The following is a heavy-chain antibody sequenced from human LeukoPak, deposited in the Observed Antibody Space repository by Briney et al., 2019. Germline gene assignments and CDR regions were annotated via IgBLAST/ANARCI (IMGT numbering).Heavy chain of an antibody. CDR2: INPNSGGT. Sequence: ASVKVSCKASGYTFTGYYMHWVRQAPGQGLEWMGWINPNSGGTNYAQKFQGRVTMTRGTSISTAYMELSRLRSDDTAVYYCARAWTYQLLAPHDAFDIWGQGTMVTVSS. D-gene: IGHD2-2*01. CDR1: GYTFTGYY. V-gene: IGHV1-2*02. J-gene: IGHJ3*02. CDR3: ARAWTYQLLAPHDAFDI.